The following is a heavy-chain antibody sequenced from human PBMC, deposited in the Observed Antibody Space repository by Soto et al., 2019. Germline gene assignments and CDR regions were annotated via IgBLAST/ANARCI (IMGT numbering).Heavy chain of an antibody. CDR1: GGSISSYY. Sequence: PSETLSLTCTVSGGSISSYYWSWIRQPPGKGLEWIGYIYYSGGTNYNPSLKSRVTISVDTSKNQFSLKLNSVTAADTAVYYCARDGSERPATYWGQGILVTVSS. V-gene: IGHV4-59*01. D-gene: IGHD3-10*01. CDR2: IYYSGGT. J-gene: IGHJ4*02. CDR3: ARDGSERPATY.